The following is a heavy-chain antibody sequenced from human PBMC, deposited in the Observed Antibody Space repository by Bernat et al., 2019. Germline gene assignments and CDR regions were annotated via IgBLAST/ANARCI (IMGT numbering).Heavy chain of an antibody. Sequence: QVQLQQWGAGLLKPSETLSLTCAVYGGSFSGYYWSWIRQPPGKGLEWIGEINHSGSTNYNPSLKSRVTISVDTSKNQFSLKLSSVTAADTAVYYCAGGGSNKLGPGHYFDYWGQGTLVTVSS. CDR1: GGSFSGYY. CDR3: AGGGSNKLGPGHYFDY. V-gene: IGHV4-34*01. J-gene: IGHJ4*02. CDR2: INHSGST. D-gene: IGHD1/OR15-1a*01.